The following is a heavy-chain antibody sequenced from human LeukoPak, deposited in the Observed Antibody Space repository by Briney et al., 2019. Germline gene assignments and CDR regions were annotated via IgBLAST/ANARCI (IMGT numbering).Heavy chain of an antibody. V-gene: IGHV6-1*01. CDR1: GDTVSSNSAA. Sequence: SQTLSLTCAISGDTVSSNSAAWHWIRQSPSTGLEWLGRTYYRSKWYNDYALSVKSRITINPDTSKNQFSLQLKSVTPEDTAVCYCARDHYYDSSGDSSGFDYWGQGTLVTVSS. CDR2: TYYRSKWYN. D-gene: IGHD3-22*01. J-gene: IGHJ4*02. CDR3: ARDHYYDSSGDSSGFDY.